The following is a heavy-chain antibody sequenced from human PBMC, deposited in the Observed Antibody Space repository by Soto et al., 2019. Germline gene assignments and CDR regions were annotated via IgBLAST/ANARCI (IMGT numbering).Heavy chain of an antibody. CDR3: AKDLEITIFGVVAPSYGMDV. J-gene: IGHJ6*02. Sequence: GGSLRLSCAASGFTFSSYGMHWVRQAPGKGLEWVAVISYDGSNKYYADSVKGRFTISRDNSKNTLYLQMNSLRAEDTAVYYCAKDLEITIFGVVAPSYGMDVWGQGTTVTVSS. CDR2: ISYDGSNK. CDR1: GFTFSSYG. D-gene: IGHD3-3*01. V-gene: IGHV3-30*18.